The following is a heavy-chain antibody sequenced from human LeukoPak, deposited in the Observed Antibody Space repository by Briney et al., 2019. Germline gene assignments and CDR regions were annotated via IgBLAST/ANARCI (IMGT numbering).Heavy chain of an antibody. J-gene: IGHJ4*02. CDR3: AREEMATSHFDY. CDR2: IIPIFGTA. V-gene: IGHV1-69*05. CDR1: GGTLRSYA. D-gene: IGHD5-24*01. Sequence: SVNVSCKASGGTLRSYAISWVRQAPGQGLEWMGRIIPIFGTANYPQKFQGRVTITTDESTSTAYMELSSQRSEDTAVYYCAREEMATSHFDYWGQGTLVTVSS.